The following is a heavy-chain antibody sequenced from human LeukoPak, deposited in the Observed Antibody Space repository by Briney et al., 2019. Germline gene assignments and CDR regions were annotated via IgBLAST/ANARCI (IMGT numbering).Heavy chain of an antibody. V-gene: IGHV4-34*01. CDR1: GGSFSGYY. CDR3: ARSRRDHYYGSGSYGPYYYYMDV. D-gene: IGHD3-10*01. CDR2: INHSGST. J-gene: IGHJ6*03. Sequence: SETLSLTCAVYGGSFSGYYWSWIRQPPGEGLEWIGEINHSGSTNYNPSLKSRVTISVDTSKNQFSLKLSSVTAADTAVYYCARSRRDHYYGSGSYGPYYYYMDVWGKGTTVTVSS.